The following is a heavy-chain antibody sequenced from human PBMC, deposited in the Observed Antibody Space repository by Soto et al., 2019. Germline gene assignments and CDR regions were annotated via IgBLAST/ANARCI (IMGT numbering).Heavy chain of an antibody. Sequence: ASVKVSCKASGYTFTSYDINWVRQATGQGLEWMGWMNPNSGNTGYAQKFQGRVTMTRNTSISTAYMELSSLRSEDTAVYYCAREPIRFLEWFPPPLYYYYGMDVWGQGTTVTVSS. J-gene: IGHJ6*02. CDR2: MNPNSGNT. CDR1: GYTFTSYD. CDR3: AREPIRFLEWFPPPLYYYYGMDV. D-gene: IGHD3-3*01. V-gene: IGHV1-8*01.